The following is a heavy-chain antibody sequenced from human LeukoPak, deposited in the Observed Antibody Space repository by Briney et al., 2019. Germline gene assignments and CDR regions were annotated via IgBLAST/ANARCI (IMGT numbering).Heavy chain of an antibody. CDR1: GHSFTSYW. J-gene: IGHJ4*02. V-gene: IGHV5-51*01. Sequence: GASLEISCKGSGHSFTSYWIGWVRQMPGKGLEWMGIIYPGDSDTRYSPSFQGQVTISADKSISTAYLQWSSLKASDTAMYYCARREGDWNFNLFDYWGQGTLVTVSS. CDR2: IYPGDSDT. CDR3: ARREGDWNFNLFDY. D-gene: IGHD1-7*01.